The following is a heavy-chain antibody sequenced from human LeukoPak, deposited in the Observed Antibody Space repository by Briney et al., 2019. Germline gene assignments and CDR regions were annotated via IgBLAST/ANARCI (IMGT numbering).Heavy chain of an antibody. CDR3: ARQRDGYNRKSAVDY. CDR1: GGSFSGYY. CDR2: INHSGST. Sequence: PSETLSLTCAVYGGSFSGYYWSWIRQPPGKGLEWIGEINHSGSTNYNPSLKSRVTISVDTSKNQFSLKLSSVTAADTAVYYCARQRDGYNRKSAVDYWGQGTLVTVSS. J-gene: IGHJ4*02. D-gene: IGHD5-24*01. V-gene: IGHV4-34*01.